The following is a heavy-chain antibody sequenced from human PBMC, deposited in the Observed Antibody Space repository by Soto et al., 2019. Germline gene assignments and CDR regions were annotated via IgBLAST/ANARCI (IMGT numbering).Heavy chain of an antibody. D-gene: IGHD4-17*01. Sequence: EVQLLESGGGLVQPGGSLRLSCAASGFTFNSYAMSWVRQAPGKGLEWVSAISGSGGSTYYADSVKGRFTISRDNSKNTLYLQMNSLRAEDTAVYYCAKADGYGDYLFDYWGQGTLVTVSS. CDR2: ISGSGGST. V-gene: IGHV3-23*01. CDR3: AKADGYGDYLFDY. CDR1: GFTFNSYA. J-gene: IGHJ4*02.